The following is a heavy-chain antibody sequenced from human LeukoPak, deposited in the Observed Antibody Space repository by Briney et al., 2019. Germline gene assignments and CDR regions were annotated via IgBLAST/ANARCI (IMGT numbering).Heavy chain of an antibody. J-gene: IGHJ6*02. CDR3: AREGGSGYYRAYGMDV. CDR1: GYTFTSYY. CDR2: INPSGGST. Sequence: VASVKVSCTASGYTFTSYYMHWVRQAPGPGLEWMGIINPSGGSTSYAQTFQGRVTMTRDTSTSTVYMELSSLRSEDTAVYYCAREGGSGYYRAYGMDVWSQGTTVTVSS. V-gene: IGHV1-46*01. D-gene: IGHD3-22*01.